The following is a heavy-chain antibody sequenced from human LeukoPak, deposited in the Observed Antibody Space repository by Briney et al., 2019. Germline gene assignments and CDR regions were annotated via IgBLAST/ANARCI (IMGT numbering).Heavy chain of an antibody. V-gene: IGHV4-39*01. CDR3: ARQGGPDCSGGSCYYPDAFDI. Sequence: SETLSLTCTVSGGSLSSSSYYWGWLRQPPGTGLEWIGSIYYSGRTYYNPSLKSRVTISVDTSKNQFSLKLSSVTAADTAVYYCARQGGPDCSGGSCYYPDAFDIWGQGTMVTVSS. CDR2: IYYSGRT. CDR1: GGSLSSSSYY. J-gene: IGHJ3*02. D-gene: IGHD2-15*01.